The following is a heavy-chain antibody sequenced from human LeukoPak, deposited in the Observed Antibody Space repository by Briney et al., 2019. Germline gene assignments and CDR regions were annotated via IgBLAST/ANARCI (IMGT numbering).Heavy chain of an antibody. CDR2: ISGSGGST. CDR3: AKAADAPGIRQWLPSNWFDP. CDR1: GFTFSSYA. Sequence: GGSLGLSCAASGFTFSSYAMSWVRQAPGKGLEWVSAISGSGGSTYYADSVKGRFTISRDNSKNTLYLQMNSLRAEDTAVYYRAKAADAPGIRQWLPSNWFDPWGQGTLVTVSS. V-gene: IGHV3-23*01. J-gene: IGHJ5*02. D-gene: IGHD6-19*01.